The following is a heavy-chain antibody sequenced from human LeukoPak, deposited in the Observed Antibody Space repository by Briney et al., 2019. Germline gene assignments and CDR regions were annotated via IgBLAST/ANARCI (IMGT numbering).Heavy chain of an antibody. CDR2: IPYDGSNK. CDR3: ASPSSWVFDY. V-gene: IGHV3-30*04. J-gene: IGHJ4*02. D-gene: IGHD6-13*01. Sequence: GRSLRLSCAASGFTFSSYAMHWVRQAPGKGLEWVAVIPYDGSNKYYADSVKGRFTISRDNSKNTLYLQMNSLRAEDTAVYYCASPSSWVFDYWGQGTLVTVSS. CDR1: GFTFSSYA.